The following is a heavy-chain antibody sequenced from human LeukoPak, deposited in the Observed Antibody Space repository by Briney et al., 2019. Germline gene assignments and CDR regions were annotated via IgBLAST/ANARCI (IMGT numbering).Heavy chain of an antibody. CDR2: IYSGGST. V-gene: IGHV3-53*01. CDR3: ARYPSDQYYFDY. CDR1: GFTVSSNY. J-gene: IGHJ4*02. Sequence: GGSLRLSCAASGFTVSSNYMSWVRQAPGKGLECVSVIYSGGSTYYADSVKGRFTISRDNSKNTLYLQMNSLRAEDTAVYYCARYPSDQYYFDYWGQGALVTVSS.